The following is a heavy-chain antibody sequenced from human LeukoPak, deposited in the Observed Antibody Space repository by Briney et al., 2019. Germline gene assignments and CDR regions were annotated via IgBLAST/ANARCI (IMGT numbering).Heavy chain of an antibody. V-gene: IGHV3-7*04. CDR3: ARDSPAGTSWRSEPTFDF. CDR2: IKEEGRTT. J-gene: IGHJ4*02. CDR1: GFSFSSFW. Sequence: GGSLRLSCAASGFSFSSFWMSWVRQAPEKGLEWVADIKEEGRTTYYVDSVKGRFTISRDNAKNTLYLQMNSLRAEDTAVYYCARDSPAGTSWRSEPTFDFWGQGTLVTVTS. D-gene: IGHD2-2*01.